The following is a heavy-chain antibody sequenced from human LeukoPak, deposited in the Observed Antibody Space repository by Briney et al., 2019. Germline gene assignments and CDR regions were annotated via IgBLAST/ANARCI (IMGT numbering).Heavy chain of an antibody. V-gene: IGHV4-59*01. CDR3: ARDRQVLGDAFDI. CDR2: IYYSGST. J-gene: IGHJ3*02. CDR1: GGSISSYY. Sequence: SETLSLTCTVSGGSISSYYWSWIRQPPGKGLEWIGYIYYSGSTNYNPSLKSRVTISVDTSKKKFSLKLSSVTAADTAVYYCARDRQVLGDAFDIWGQGTMVTVSS. D-gene: IGHD2-15*01.